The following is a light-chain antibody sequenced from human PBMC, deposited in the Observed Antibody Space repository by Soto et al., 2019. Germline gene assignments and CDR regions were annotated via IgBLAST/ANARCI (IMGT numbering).Light chain of an antibody. CDR3: QSYDSSPSGSV. V-gene: IGLV1-40*01. CDR2: VNS. Sequence: QSVLTQPPSVSGAPGQRVTISCSGSSSNIGAGYDVHWYQQLPGTAPKLLIYVNSNRPSGVPDRFSGSKSGTSASLAITGLQAGDEADYYCQSYDSSPSGSVFGGGTELTVL. J-gene: IGLJ3*02. CDR1: SSNIGAGYD.